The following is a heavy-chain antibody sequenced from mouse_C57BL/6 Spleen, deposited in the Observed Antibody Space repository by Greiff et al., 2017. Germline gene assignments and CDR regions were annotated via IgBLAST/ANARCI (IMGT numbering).Heavy chain of an antibody. Sequence: VQLQQPGAELVKPGASVKLSCKASGYTFTSYWMHWVKQRPGQGLEWIGMIHPNSGSTNYNEKFKSKATLTVDKSSSTAYMQLSSLTSEASAVYYCAIYYYGSSYGAMDYWGQGTSVTVSS. CDR3: AIYYYGSSYGAMDY. D-gene: IGHD1-1*01. CDR2: IHPNSGST. CDR1: GYTFTSYW. V-gene: IGHV1-64*01. J-gene: IGHJ4*01.